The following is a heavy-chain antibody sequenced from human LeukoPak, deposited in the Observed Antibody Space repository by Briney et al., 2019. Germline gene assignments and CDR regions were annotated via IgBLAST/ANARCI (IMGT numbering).Heavy chain of an antibody. V-gene: IGHV4-39*07. D-gene: IGHD3-3*01. CDR1: GGSVSSGTYY. CDR2: IYYSGST. CDR3: ARDKTFEVVNYFDY. Sequence: PSETLSLTCTVAGGSVSSGTYYWSWIRQPPGKGLEWIGSIYYSGSTYFNPSLKSRITVSLDTSKNQFSLKLSSVTAADTAVYYCARDKTFEVVNYFDYWGQGTLVTVPS. J-gene: IGHJ4*02.